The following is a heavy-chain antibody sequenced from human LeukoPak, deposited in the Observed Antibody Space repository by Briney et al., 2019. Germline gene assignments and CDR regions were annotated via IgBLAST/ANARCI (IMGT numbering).Heavy chain of an antibody. CDR3: ASRFPYDYDSSGYYYWNY. D-gene: IGHD3-22*01. CDR2: ISGSGGST. V-gene: IGHV3-23*01. Sequence: PGGSLRLSCAASGFTFSSYAMSWVRQAPGKGLEWVSAISGSGGSTYYADSVKGRFTISRDNSKNTLYLQMNSLRAEDTAVYYCASRFPYDYDSSGYYYWNYWGQGTLVTVSS. J-gene: IGHJ4*02. CDR1: GFTFSSYA.